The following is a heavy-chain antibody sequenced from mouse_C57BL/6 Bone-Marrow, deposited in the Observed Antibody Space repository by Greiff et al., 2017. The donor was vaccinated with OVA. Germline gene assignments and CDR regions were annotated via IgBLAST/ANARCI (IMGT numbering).Heavy chain of an antibody. D-gene: IGHD2-3*01. J-gene: IGHJ3*01. V-gene: IGHV5-9*01. CDR1: GFTFSSYT. CDR2: ISGGGGNT. Sequence: EVQLVESGGGLVKPGGSLKLSCAASGFTFSSYTMSWVRQTPEKRLEWVATISGGGGNTYYPDSVKGRFTISRDNAKNTLYLQMSSLRSEDTALYYCARQGYYLAYWGQGTLVTVSA. CDR3: ARQGYYLAY.